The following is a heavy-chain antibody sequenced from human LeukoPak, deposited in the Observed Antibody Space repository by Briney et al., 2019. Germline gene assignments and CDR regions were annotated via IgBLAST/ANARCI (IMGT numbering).Heavy chain of an antibody. CDR1: GFTFSSYS. Sequence: GGSLRLSCAASGFTFSSYSMNWVRQAPGKGLEWVSFISSSSSTIYYADSVKGRFTISRDNAKNSLYLQMNSLRAEDTAVYYCARDRGGSYSAIDYWGQGTLVTVCS. J-gene: IGHJ4*02. CDR3: ARDRGGSYSAIDY. V-gene: IGHV3-48*04. D-gene: IGHD1-26*01. CDR2: ISSSSSTI.